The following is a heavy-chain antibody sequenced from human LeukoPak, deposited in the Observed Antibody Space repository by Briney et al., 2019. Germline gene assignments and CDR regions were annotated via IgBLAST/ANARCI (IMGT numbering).Heavy chain of an antibody. D-gene: IGHD3-22*01. CDR3: ARYYYDSSGYYHVASYNWFDP. V-gene: IGHV1-69*13. CDR1: GGTFSSYA. CDR2: IIPIFGTA. Sequence: SAKVSCKASGGTFSSYAISWVRQAPGQGLEWMGGIIPIFGTANYAQKFQGRVTITADESTSTAYMELSSLRSEDTAVYYCARYYYDSSGYYHVASYNWFDPWGQGTLVTVSS. J-gene: IGHJ5*02.